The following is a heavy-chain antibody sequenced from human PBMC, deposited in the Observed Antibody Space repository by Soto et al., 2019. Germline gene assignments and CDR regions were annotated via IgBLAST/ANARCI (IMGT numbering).Heavy chain of an antibody. CDR1: GGSISSGGYS. CDR2: IYHSVST. D-gene: IGHD3-10*01. V-gene: IGHV4-30-2*01. J-gene: IGHJ6*02. CDR3: ARDHRGRIYGSGLYGMDV. Sequence: SETLSLTCAVSGGSISSGGYSWSWIRQPPGKGLEWIGYIYHSVSTYYNPSLKSRVTISVDRSKNQFSLKLSSVTAADTAVYYCARDHRGRIYGSGLYGMDVWGQGTTVTVSS.